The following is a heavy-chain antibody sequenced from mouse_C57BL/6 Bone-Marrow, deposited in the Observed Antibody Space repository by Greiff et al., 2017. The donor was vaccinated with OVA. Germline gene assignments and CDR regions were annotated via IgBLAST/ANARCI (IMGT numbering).Heavy chain of an antibody. D-gene: IGHD2-1*01. CDR1: GFTFTDDY. CDR2: IDPENGDT. V-gene: IGHV14-4*01. CDR3: SIYYGSYGYFDY. Sequence: EVQLQESGAELVRPGASVKLSCTASGFTFTDDYMHWVKQRPEQGLEWIGWIDPENGDTEYASKFQGKATMTADTSSNTAYLQLSSLTSEDTAVYYCSIYYGSYGYFDYWGQGTTLTVSS. J-gene: IGHJ2*01.